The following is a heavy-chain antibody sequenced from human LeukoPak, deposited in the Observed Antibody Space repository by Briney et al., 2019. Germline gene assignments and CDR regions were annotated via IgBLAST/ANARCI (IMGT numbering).Heavy chain of an antibody. D-gene: IGHD6-19*01. V-gene: IGHV3-53*01. Sequence: GGSLRLSCAASGFSVSGNYMSWVRQAPGKGLEWVSFIHTSGSTFYADSVKGRFTISRDNSKNTLYLQMNSLRAEDTAVYYCAKEKQWLVFFDYWGQGTLVTVSS. CDR3: AKEKQWLVFFDY. CDR1: GFSVSGNY. CDR2: IHTSGST. J-gene: IGHJ4*02.